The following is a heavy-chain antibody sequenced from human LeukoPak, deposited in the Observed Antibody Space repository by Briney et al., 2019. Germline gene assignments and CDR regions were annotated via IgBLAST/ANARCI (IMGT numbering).Heavy chain of an antibody. CDR3: ARTYSSGWAGDAFDI. CDR2: ISYDGSNK. J-gene: IGHJ3*02. Sequence: PGGSLRLSCAASGFTFSSYAMHWVRQAPGKGLEWVAVISYDGSNKYYADSVKGRFTISRDNSKNTLYLQMNSLRAEDTAVYYCARTYSSGWAGDAFDIWGQGTMATVSS. D-gene: IGHD6-19*01. CDR1: GFTFSSYA. V-gene: IGHV3-30-3*01.